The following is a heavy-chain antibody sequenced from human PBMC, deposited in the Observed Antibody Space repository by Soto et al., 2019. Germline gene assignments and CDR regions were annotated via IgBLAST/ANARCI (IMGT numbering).Heavy chain of an antibody. CDR3: AKAITVSGTGYYYYGMDV. V-gene: IGHV3-23*01. Sequence: GGSLRLSCAASGFTFSSCAMSWVRQAPGKGLEWVSSISVSGSSTYYADSVKGRFTISRGNSKNMLHLQMNSLRAEDTAVYHCAKAITVSGTGYYYYGMDVWGQGTTVTVSS. J-gene: IGHJ6*02. D-gene: IGHD6-19*01. CDR2: ISVSGSST. CDR1: GFTFSSCA.